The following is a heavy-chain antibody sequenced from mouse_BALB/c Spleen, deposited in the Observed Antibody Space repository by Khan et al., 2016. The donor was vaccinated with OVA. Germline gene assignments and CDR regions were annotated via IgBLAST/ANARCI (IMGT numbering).Heavy chain of an antibody. CDR3: VNDGAYYRNDGWFAY. J-gene: IGHJ3*01. Sequence: QVQLKQSGAELARPGASVKMSCKASGYTFTSYTIHWIKLRPGQGLEWIGYINPSNGYTNYNQKFKDKATLTADKSSTTAYMQLSSLTSDDSAVYNGVNDGAYYRNDGWFAYWGQGTLVTVSA. CDR2: INPSNGYT. CDR1: GYTFTSYT. D-gene: IGHD2-14*01. V-gene: IGHV1-4*01.